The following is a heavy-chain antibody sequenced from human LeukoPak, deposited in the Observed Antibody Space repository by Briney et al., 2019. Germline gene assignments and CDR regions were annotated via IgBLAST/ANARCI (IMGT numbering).Heavy chain of an antibody. V-gene: IGHV3-30*01. J-gene: IGHJ6*02. CDR2: ISNDGSNK. D-gene: IGHD3-16*01. CDR1: GFTFSSYA. CDR3: ARDLVRLRLKGMDV. Sequence: GRSLRLSCAASGFTFSSYAMHWVRQAPGKGLEWVAVISNDGSNKYYADSVKGRFTISRDNSKNTLYLQMNSLRAEDTAVYYCARDLVRLRLKGMDVWGQGTTVTVSS.